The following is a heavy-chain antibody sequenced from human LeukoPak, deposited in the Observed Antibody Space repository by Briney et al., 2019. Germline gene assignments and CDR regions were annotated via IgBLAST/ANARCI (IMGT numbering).Heavy chain of an antibody. V-gene: IGHV4-34*01. J-gene: IGHJ4*02. CDR3: ARGGGGAKAFYSDY. CDR2: IDNNGIT. Sequence: GSLRLSCAASGFTFSSYSMNWVRQAPGKGLEWIGEIDNNGITNYNPSLKSRVTMSVDTTRKRFSLRLTSESAADTGVYYCARGGGGAKAFYSDYWGQGSLVTVSS. D-gene: IGHD2-21*01. CDR1: GFTFSSYS.